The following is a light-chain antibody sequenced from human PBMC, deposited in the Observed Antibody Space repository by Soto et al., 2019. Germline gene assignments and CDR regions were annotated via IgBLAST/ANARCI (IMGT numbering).Light chain of an antibody. CDR1: QSVSIN. V-gene: IGKV3-15*01. CDR3: QQYDNWWT. Sequence: EVVLTQSPVTLSLSPGERTTLSCRASQSVSINVAWYQQRPGQAPRLLIYATSTRATGIPARFSGSGSGTEFTLTISSLQSEDSALYYCQQYDNWWTFGQGTKVDIK. CDR2: ATS. J-gene: IGKJ1*01.